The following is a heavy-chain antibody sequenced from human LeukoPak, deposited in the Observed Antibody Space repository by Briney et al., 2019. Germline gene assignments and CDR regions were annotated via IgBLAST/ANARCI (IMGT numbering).Heavy chain of an antibody. CDR1: GYSISSGYY. CDR2: IYHSGST. D-gene: IGHD7-27*01. CDR3: ARPTGEWFDP. J-gene: IGHJ5*02. Sequence: SETLSLTCTVSGYSISSGYYWGWIRQPPGKGLEWIGSIYHSGSTYYNPSLKSRVTISVDTSKNQFSLKLNSVTAADTPVYYLARPTGEWFDPGGQGTLVPVSS. V-gene: IGHV4-38-2*02.